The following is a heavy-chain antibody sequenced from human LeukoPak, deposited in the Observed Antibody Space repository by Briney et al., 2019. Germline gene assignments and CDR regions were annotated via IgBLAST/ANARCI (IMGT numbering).Heavy chain of an antibody. D-gene: IGHD2-8*01. Sequence: ASVKVSCKASGGTFISYAISWVRQAPGQGREWMGRIIPILGIANYAQKFQGRVTINADKSTSTAYMELSSLRSEDTAVYYCATMLEGYYFDYWGQGTLVTVSS. CDR1: GGTFISYA. CDR3: ATMLEGYYFDY. J-gene: IGHJ4*02. CDR2: IIPILGIA. V-gene: IGHV1-69*04.